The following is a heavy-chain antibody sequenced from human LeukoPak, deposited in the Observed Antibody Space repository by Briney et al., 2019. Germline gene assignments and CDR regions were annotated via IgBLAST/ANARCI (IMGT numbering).Heavy chain of an antibody. CDR3: ARLHGGYCSSTSCSN. D-gene: IGHD2-2*01. CDR2: ISSSSSYI. J-gene: IGHJ4*02. CDR1: GFTFSSYG. Sequence: GGSLRLSCAASGFTFSSYGMHWVRQAPGKGLEWVSSISSSSSYIYYADSVKGRFTISRDNAKNSLYLQMNSLRAEDTAVYYCARLHGGYCSSTSCSNWGQGTLVTVSS. V-gene: IGHV3-21*01.